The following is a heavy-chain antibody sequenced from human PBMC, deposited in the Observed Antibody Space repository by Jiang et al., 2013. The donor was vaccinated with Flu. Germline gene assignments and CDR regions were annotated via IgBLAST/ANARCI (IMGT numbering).Heavy chain of an antibody. CDR3: ARDSRYCSGGSCSSFDY. Sequence: GLLKPSETLSLTCTVSGGSISSYYWSWIRQPPGKGLEWIGYIYYSGSTNYNPSLKSRVTISVDTSKNQFSLKLSSVTAADTAVYYCARDSRYCSGGSCSSFDYWGQGTLVTVSS. J-gene: IGHJ4*02. D-gene: IGHD2-15*01. V-gene: IGHV4-59*01. CDR2: IYYSGST. CDR1: GGSISSYY.